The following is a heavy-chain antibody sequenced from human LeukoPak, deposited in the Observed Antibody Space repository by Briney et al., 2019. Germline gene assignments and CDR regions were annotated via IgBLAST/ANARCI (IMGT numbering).Heavy chain of an antibody. J-gene: IGHJ6*04. Sequence: SETLSLTCAVYGGSFSGYYWSRIRQPPGKGLEWIGEINHSGGTNYNPSLKSRVTISVDTSKNQFSLKLSSVTAADTAVYYCARGLGSGYQYYYYGMDVWGKGTTVTVSS. V-gene: IGHV4-34*01. CDR1: GGSFSGYY. CDR2: INHSGGT. CDR3: ARGLGSGYQYYYYGMDV. D-gene: IGHD5-12*01.